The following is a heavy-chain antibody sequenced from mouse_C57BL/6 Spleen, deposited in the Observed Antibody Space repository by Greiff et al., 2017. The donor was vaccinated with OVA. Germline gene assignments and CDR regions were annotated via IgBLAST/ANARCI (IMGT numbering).Heavy chain of an antibody. CDR1: GFTFSDYG. Sequence: EVKLVESGGGLVKPGGSLKLSCAASGFTFSDYGMHWVRQAPEKGLEWVAYISSGSSTIYYTDTVKGRFTISRDNAKNTLFLQMTSLRSEDTAVYYCARLNGGGYFDYWGRGTTLTVSS. CDR2: ISSGSSTI. CDR3: ARLNGGGYFDY. V-gene: IGHV5-17*01. J-gene: IGHJ2*01.